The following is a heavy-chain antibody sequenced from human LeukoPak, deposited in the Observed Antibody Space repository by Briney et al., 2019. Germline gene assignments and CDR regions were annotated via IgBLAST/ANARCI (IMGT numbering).Heavy chain of an antibody. CDR2: IYYSGST. V-gene: IGHV4-39*07. J-gene: IGHJ3*02. CDR1: GGSISSSSYY. CDR3: ARDERATVNDAFDI. D-gene: IGHD4-17*01. Sequence: SETLSLTCTVSGGSISSSSYYWGWIRQPPGKGLEWIGSIYYSGSTYYNPSLKSRVTISVDTSKNQFSLKLSSVTAADTAVYYCARDERATVNDAFDIWGQGTMVTVSS.